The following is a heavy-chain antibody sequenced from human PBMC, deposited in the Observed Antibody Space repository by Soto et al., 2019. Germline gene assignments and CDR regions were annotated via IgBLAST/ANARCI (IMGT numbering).Heavy chain of an antibody. CDR1: GGSISSGGYY. J-gene: IGHJ4*02. CDR3: ARWPQLDPRFDY. Sequence: QVQLQESGPGLVKPSQTLSLTCSVSGGSISSGGYYWSWIRQHPGKGLEWIGYIYYSGSTYYNPSLKRRVXXXVXXSKNQFSLKLSSVTAADTAVYYCARWPQLDPRFDYWGQGTLVTVSS. V-gene: IGHV4-31*03. D-gene: IGHD1-1*01. CDR2: IYYSGST.